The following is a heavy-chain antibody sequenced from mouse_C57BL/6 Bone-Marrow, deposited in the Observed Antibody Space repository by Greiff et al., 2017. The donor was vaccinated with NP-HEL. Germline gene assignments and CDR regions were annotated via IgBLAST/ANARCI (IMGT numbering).Heavy chain of an antibody. V-gene: IGHV1-20*01. CDR1: GYSFTGYF. Sequence: VQLKQSGPELVKPGDSVKISCKASGYSFTGYFMNWVMQSHGKSLEWIGRINPYNGDTFHNQKFKGKATLTVDKSSSTAHMELRSMTSKDSAVYYCARDYSNYGAYWGQGTLVTVSA. J-gene: IGHJ3*01. CDR2: INPYNGDT. CDR3: ARDYSNYGAY. D-gene: IGHD2-5*01.